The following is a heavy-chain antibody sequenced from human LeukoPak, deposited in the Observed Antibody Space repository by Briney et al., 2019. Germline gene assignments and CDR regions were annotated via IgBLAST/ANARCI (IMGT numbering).Heavy chain of an antibody. J-gene: IGHJ4*02. CDR2: IRSKASSYAT. CDR3: TRLTVVRGLIVYFDY. CDR1: GFTFSDSS. D-gene: IGHD3-10*01. Sequence: PGGSLGLSCAASGFTFSDSSIHWVRQASGKGLEWVGRIRSKASSYATAYAASVEGRFTISRDDSKNTAYLLMNSLKTEGTAVYYCTRLTVVRGLIVYFDYWGQGTLVTVSS. V-gene: IGHV3-73*01.